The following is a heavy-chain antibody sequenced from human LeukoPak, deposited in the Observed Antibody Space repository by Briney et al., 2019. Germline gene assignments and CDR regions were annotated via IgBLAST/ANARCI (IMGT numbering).Heavy chain of an antibody. J-gene: IGHJ4*02. D-gene: IGHD4-23*01. CDR2: INHSGST. V-gene: IGHV4-34*01. CDR1: GGSFSGYY. Sequence: PSETLSLTCAVYGGSFSGYYWNWIRQPPGKGLEWIGEINHSGSTNYNPSLKSRVTISEDTSKSQFSLKLSSVAAADTAVYYCARDYYGGNSDWGQGTLVTVSS. CDR3: ARDYYGGNSD.